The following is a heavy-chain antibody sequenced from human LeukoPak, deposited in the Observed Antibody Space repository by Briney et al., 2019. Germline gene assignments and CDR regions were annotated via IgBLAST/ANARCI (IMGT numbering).Heavy chain of an antibody. Sequence: PSETLSLTRTVSGGSISSGSYYWSWIRQPAGKGLEWIGRIYTSGSTNYNPSLKSRVTISVDTSKNQFSLKLSSVTAADMAVYYCARGDYGGNAFDIWGQGAMVTVSS. D-gene: IGHD4-23*01. V-gene: IGHV4-61*02. J-gene: IGHJ3*02. CDR1: GGSISSGSYY. CDR3: ARGDYGGNAFDI. CDR2: IYTSGST.